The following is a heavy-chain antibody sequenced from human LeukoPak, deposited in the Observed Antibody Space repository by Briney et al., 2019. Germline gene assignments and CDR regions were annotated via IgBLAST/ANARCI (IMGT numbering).Heavy chain of an antibody. Sequence: SQTLSLTCAISGDSVSSNSAAWNWIRQSPSRGLEWLGRTYYRSKWRNDYAVSVKSRITISPDTSKNQFSLQLNSVTPEDMSVYYCVRDLSWRFDYWGQGTLVTVSS. CDR3: VRDLSWRFDY. V-gene: IGHV6-1*01. J-gene: IGHJ4*02. CDR2: TYYRSKWRN. CDR1: GDSVSSNSAA.